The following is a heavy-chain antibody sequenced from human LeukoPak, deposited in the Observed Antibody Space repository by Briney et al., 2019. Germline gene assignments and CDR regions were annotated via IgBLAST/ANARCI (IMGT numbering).Heavy chain of an antibody. CDR3: ARGPNYGARVDFLDS. CDR2: IRQGGDER. CDR1: GFTFSSHW. Sequence: GGSLRLSCAAPGFTFSSHWMTWVRRAPGKGLEWVAAIRQGGDERYYADSVKGRFTVSRDNAKNSLYLQMNSLSADDTAVYFCARGPNYGARVDFLDSWGRGTKVTVSS. J-gene: IGHJ4*02. D-gene: IGHD4-17*01. V-gene: IGHV3-7*01.